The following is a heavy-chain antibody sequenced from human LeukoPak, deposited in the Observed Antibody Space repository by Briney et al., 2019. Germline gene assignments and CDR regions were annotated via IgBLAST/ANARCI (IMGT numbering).Heavy chain of an antibody. CDR3: ARDYYYGSGSYYNSAWFDP. D-gene: IGHD3-10*01. CDR1: GGSISSYY. CDR2: IYTSGST. J-gene: IGHJ5*02. V-gene: IGHV4-4*07. Sequence: PSETLSLTCTVSGGSISSYYWSWIRQPAGKGLEWIGRIYTSGSTNYNPSLKSRVTMSVDTSKNQFSLKLSSVTAADTAVYYCARDYYYGSGSYYNSAWFDPWGQGTLVTVSS.